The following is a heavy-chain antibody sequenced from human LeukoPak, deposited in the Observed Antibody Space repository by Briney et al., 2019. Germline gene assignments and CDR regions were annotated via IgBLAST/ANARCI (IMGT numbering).Heavy chain of an antibody. CDR3: ARATYYDYVWGSYENGYFDY. CDR1: GYTFTSYY. J-gene: IGHJ4*02. V-gene: IGHV1-46*01. Sequence: GASVKVSCKASGYTFTSYYMHWVRQAPGQGLEWMGIINPSGGSTSYAQKFQGRVTMTRDTSTSTVYMELSSLRSEDTAVYYCARATYYDYVWGSYENGYFDYWGQGTLVTVS. D-gene: IGHD3-16*01. CDR2: INPSGGST.